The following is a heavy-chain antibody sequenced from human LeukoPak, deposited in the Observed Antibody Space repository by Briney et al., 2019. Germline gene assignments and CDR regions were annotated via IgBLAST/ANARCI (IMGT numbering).Heavy chain of an antibody. CDR3: AKAGYSYDYYYYYDMDV. J-gene: IGHJ6*03. CDR2: IYSGGNT. Sequence: GGSLRLSCAASGFTFSSYGIHWVRQAPGKGLEGVSVIYSGGNTYYADSVKGRFTISGDNSKNTLYLQMNSLRAEDTAVYYCAKAGYSYDYYYYYDMDVWGKGTTVTVSS. CDR1: GFTFSSYG. V-gene: IGHV3-NL1*01. D-gene: IGHD5-18*01.